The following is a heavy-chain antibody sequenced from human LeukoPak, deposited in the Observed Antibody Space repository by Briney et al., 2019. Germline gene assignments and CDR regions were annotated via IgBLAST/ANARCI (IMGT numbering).Heavy chain of an antibody. CDR3: ARDAEWFDP. J-gene: IGHJ5*02. CDR1: GYTFTGYY. Sequence: ASVKVSCKASGYTFTGYYMHWVRQAPGQGLEWMGGIIPIFGTANYAQKFQGRVTITADESTSTAYMELSSLRSEDTAVYYCARDAEWFDPWGQGTLVTVSS. CDR2: IIPIFGTA. V-gene: IGHV1-69*13.